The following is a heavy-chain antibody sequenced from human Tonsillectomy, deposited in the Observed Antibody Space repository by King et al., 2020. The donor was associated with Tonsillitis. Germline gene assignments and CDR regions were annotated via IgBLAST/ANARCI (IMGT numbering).Heavy chain of an antibody. CDR1: GFTFSRHA. V-gene: IGHV3-30-3*01. CDR3: ARDPVVLPSVPDY. D-gene: IGHD4/OR15-4a*01. Sequence: HVQLVESGGGVVQPGRSLRVSCAASGFTFSRHALHWVRQPPGKGLEWVAVTLYDGSDEYYADSVKGRFTISRDNSKSTLYLQMNSLRAEDTAVYFCARDPVVLPSVPDYWGQGTLVTVSS. CDR2: TLYDGSDE. J-gene: IGHJ4*02.